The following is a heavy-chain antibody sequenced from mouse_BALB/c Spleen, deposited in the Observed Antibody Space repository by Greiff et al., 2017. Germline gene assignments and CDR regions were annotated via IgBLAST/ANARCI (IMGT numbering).Heavy chain of an antibody. D-gene: IGHD3-3*01. CDR1: GFAFSSDD. CDR2: ISSGGGST. J-gene: IGHJ2*01. Sequence: DVMLVESGGGLVKPGGSLKLSCAAAGFAFSSDDMSWIRQTPGKSMLWVAYISSGGGSTYYPDTVKGRFTISRENAKNTLYLQMSSLKSEDTTMYYCATRGCRYYFDFWGRGTTLTVSS. V-gene: IGHV5-12-1*01. CDR3: ATRGCRYYFDF.